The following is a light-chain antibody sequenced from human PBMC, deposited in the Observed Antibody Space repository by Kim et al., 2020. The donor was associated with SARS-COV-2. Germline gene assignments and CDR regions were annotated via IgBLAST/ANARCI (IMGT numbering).Light chain of an antibody. J-gene: IGKJ4*01. CDR3: QQRSNWPPLT. CDR1: QSVGSY. V-gene: IGKV3-11*01. CDR2: DAA. Sequence: FSPGERPPPPCRAGQSVGSYLAWYQQKPGPAPRLLLYDAANKGTGIPTRFSGSGAGADFTLTISSLEAEEFSVYYCQQRSNWPPLTFGGGTKVEI.